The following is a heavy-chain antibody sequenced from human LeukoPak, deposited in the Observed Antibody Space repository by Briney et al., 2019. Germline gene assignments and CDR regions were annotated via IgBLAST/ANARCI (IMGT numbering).Heavy chain of an antibody. CDR2: VNHSGST. D-gene: IGHD6-13*01. Sequence: SETLSLTCAVYGGSFSDYYWSWIRQPPGKGLEWIGEVNHSGSTNYNPSLKSRVTISVDTSKNQFSLKLSSVTAADTAVYYCARQAGDYWGQGTLVTVSS. CDR3: ARQAGDY. J-gene: IGHJ4*02. CDR1: GGSFSDYY. V-gene: IGHV4-34*01.